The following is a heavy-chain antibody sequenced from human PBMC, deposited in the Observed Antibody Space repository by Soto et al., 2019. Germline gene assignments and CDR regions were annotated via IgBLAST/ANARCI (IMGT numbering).Heavy chain of an antibody. D-gene: IGHD6-13*01. CDR2: IYYSGST. CDR3: VREQQLVRPENY. CDR1: GGSISSSSYY. V-gene: IGHV4-39*01. Sequence: SETLSLTCTVSGGSISSSSYYWGWIRQPPGKGLEWIGSIYYSGSTYYNPSLKSRVTISVDTSKNQFSLKLSSVTAADTAVYYCVREQQLVRPENYWGQGTLVTVSS. J-gene: IGHJ4*02.